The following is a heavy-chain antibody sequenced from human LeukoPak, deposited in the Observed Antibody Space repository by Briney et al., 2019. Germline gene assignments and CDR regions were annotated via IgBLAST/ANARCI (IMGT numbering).Heavy chain of an antibody. CDR3: ARDRQSLLYDY. V-gene: IGHV3-21*01. CDR1: GFTFSSYS. Sequence: PGGSLRLSCAASGFTFSSYSMNWVRQAPGKGLEWVSSISSSSSYIYYADSVKGRFTISRDNAKDSLYLQMNSLRAEDTAVYYCARDRQSLLYDYWGQGTLVTVSS. D-gene: IGHD3-10*01. J-gene: IGHJ4*02. CDR2: ISSSSSYI.